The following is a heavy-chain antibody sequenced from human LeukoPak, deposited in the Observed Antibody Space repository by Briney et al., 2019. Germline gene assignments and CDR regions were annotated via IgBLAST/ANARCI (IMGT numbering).Heavy chain of an antibody. J-gene: IGHJ2*01. Sequence: TGRSLRLSCAASGFKFDDYAMHWVRLGPGKGLEWVSGISWSSGHMDYADSVKGRFTISRDNAKNSLYLQMDSLRPEDTALYYCARSVVMVAATPTHFDLWGRGTQVTVSS. CDR1: GFKFDDYA. CDR2: ISWSSGHM. D-gene: IGHD2-15*01. CDR3: ARSVVMVAATPTHFDL. V-gene: IGHV3-9*01.